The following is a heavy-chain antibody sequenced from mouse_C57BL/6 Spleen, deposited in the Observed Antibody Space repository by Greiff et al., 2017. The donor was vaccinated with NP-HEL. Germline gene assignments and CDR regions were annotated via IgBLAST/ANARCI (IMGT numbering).Heavy chain of an antibody. V-gene: IGHV1-69*01. Sequence: VQLQQSGAELVMPGASVKLSCKASGYTFTSYWMHWVKQRPGQGLEWIGEIDPSDSYTNYNQKFKGKSTFTVDKTSSTAYMQHSSLASEDTAVYYCARRGVVATDWFAYWGQGTLVTVSA. CDR2: IDPSDSYT. CDR1: GYTFTSYW. CDR3: ARRGVVATDWFAY. D-gene: IGHD1-1*01. J-gene: IGHJ3*01.